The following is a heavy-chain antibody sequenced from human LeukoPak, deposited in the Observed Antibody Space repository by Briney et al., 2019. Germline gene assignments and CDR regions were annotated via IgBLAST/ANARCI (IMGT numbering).Heavy chain of an antibody. Sequence: AGSLRLACAASGFTLRSYSMGWVRQAPGEGLEWVSSIGPSSSSIYYADSVKGRFTISRDNAKNSLYLHMYSLRAEDTIVYYCGREAGQAFDTCGERTTVTVSS. CDR1: GFTLRSYS. D-gene: IGHD6-19*01. J-gene: IGHJ3*02. CDR3: GREAGQAFDT. V-gene: IGHV3-21*01. CDR2: IGPSSSSI.